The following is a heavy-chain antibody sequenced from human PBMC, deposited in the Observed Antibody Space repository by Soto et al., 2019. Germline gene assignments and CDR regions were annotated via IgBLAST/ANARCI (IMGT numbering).Heavy chain of an antibody. CDR2: ISYDGSNK. V-gene: IGHV3-30*18. J-gene: IGHJ4*02. Sequence: VQLVESGGGVVQPGRSLRLSCAASGFTFSSYGMHWVRQAPGKGLEWVAVISYDGSNKYYADSVKGRFTISRDNSKNTLYLQMNSLRAEDTAVYYCAKVGTYYYDTRGYYYFDYWGQGTLVTVSS. D-gene: IGHD3-22*01. CDR3: AKVGTYYYDTRGYYYFDY. CDR1: GFTFSSYG.